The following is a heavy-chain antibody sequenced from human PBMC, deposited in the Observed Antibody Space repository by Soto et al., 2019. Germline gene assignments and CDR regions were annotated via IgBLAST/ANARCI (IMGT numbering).Heavy chain of an antibody. CDR1: GGSISSYY. J-gene: IGHJ4*02. D-gene: IGHD3-3*01. Sequence: SETLSLTCTVSGGSISSYYWSWIRQPPGKGLEWIGYIYYSGSTNYNPSLKSRVTISVDTSKNQFSLKLSSVTAADTAVYYCAAGRRVVIAPSLSYWGQGTLVTVSS. V-gene: IGHV4-59*08. CDR2: IYYSGST. CDR3: AAGRRVVIAPSLSY.